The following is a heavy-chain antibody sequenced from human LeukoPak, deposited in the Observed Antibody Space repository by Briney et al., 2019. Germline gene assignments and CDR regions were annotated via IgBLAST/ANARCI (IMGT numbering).Heavy chain of an antibody. D-gene: IGHD3-22*01. CDR3: AKRYYSDTSGYLGSMDV. CDR1: GFTFSDYY. V-gene: IGHV3-11*01. Sequence: PGGSLRLSCAASGFTFSDYYMSWIRQAPGKGLEWVSYITSSGSTIYYADSVKGRFTISRDNAKNSLYLQMYSLRAEDTAVYYCAKRYYSDTSGYLGSMDVWGKGTTVTVSS. CDR2: ITSSGSTI. J-gene: IGHJ6*03.